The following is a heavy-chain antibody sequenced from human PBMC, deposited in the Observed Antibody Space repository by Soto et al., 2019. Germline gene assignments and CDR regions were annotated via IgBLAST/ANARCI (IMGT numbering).Heavy chain of an antibody. V-gene: IGHV1-2*02. CDR3: ARALGTGTTNSDYYYYYGMDV. D-gene: IGHD1-7*01. CDR2: INPNSGGT. CDR1: GYTFTGYY. J-gene: IGHJ6*02. Sequence: ASVKVSCKASGYTFTGYYMHWVRQAPGQGLEWMGWINPNSGGTNYAQKFQGRVTMTGDTSISTAYMELSRLRSDDTAVYYCARALGTGTTNSDYYYYYGMDVWGQGTTVTVSS.